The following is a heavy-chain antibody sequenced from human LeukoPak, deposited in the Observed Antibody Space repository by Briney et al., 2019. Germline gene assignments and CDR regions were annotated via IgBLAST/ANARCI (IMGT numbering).Heavy chain of an antibody. D-gene: IGHD4-17*01. Sequence: GASVKVSCKASGGTFSSYAISWVRQAPGQGLEWMGRIIPILGIANYAQKFQGRVTITADKSTSTAYMELSSLRSEDTAVYYCAREGLSHGDYVGYYYGMDVWGQGTTVTVSS. J-gene: IGHJ6*02. CDR1: GGTFSSYA. CDR3: AREGLSHGDYVGYYYGMDV. V-gene: IGHV1-69*04. CDR2: IIPILGIA.